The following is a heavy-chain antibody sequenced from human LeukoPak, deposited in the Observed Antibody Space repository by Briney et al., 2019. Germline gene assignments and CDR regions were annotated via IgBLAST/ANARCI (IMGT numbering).Heavy chain of an antibody. Sequence: SGPTLVNPPQTLTLTCTFSGFSLSTSGVGVGWIRQPPGKALEWLALIYWNDDKRYSPSLKSRLTITKDTSKNQVVLTMTNMDPVDTATYYCAHSCSSTSCYLLDAFDIWGQGTMVTVSS. CDR3: AHSCSSTSCYLLDAFDI. D-gene: IGHD2-2*01. CDR1: GFSLSTSGVG. J-gene: IGHJ3*02. V-gene: IGHV2-5*01. CDR2: IYWNDDK.